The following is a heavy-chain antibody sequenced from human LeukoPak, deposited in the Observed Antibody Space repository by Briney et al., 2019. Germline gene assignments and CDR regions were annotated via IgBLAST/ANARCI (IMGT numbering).Heavy chain of an antibody. CDR2: ISGSGGST. D-gene: IGHD2-15*01. CDR3: AQDRYCSGGSCYPAYLQH. V-gene: IGHV3-23*01. Sequence: GGSLRLSCAASGFTFSSYAMSWVRQAPGKGLDWVSGISGSGGSTSYADSVKGRFTISRDNSKNTLYLQMNSLRAEDTAVYYCAQDRYCSGGSCYPAYLQHWGQGTLVTVSS. CDR1: GFTFSSYA. J-gene: IGHJ1*01.